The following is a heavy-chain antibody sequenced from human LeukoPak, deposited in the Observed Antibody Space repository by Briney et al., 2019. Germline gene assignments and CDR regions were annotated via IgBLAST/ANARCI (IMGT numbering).Heavy chain of an antibody. J-gene: IGHJ4*02. V-gene: IGHV3-23*01. CDR3: AKIRRDSSGGYGTYFDY. CDR2: IGGSGGST. D-gene: IGHD6-19*01. CDR1: GITFSSYA. Sequence: PGGSLRLSCAASGITFSSYAMGWVRQTPGKGLEWVSSIGGSGGSTYYADSVKGRFTISRDNSKNTLYLQMNNLRAEDTALYYCAKIRRDSSGGYGTYFDYWGQGTLVTVSS.